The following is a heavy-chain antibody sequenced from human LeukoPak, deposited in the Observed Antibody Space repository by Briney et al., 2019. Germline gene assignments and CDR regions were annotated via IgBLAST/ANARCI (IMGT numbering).Heavy chain of an antibody. Sequence: GASVKVSCKASGSTFTDYNMHWVRQAPGQGPEWMGWMSPHSGDTNYAQQFRGRVTMTRDTSITTAYMELTRLTSDDTAVYYCVRDLYMASPSPDYWGQGTLVTVSS. CDR1: GSTFTDYN. V-gene: IGHV1-2*02. CDR2: MSPHSGDT. CDR3: VRDLYMASPSPDY. D-gene: IGHD4-11*01. J-gene: IGHJ4*02.